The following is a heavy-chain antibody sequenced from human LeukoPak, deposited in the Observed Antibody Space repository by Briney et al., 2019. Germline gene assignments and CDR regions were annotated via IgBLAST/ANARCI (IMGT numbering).Heavy chain of an antibody. J-gene: IGHJ4*02. V-gene: IGHV1-69*04. D-gene: IGHD5-18*01. Sequence: ASVKVSCKASGGTFSSYAISWVRQAPGQGLEWMGRIIPILGIANYAQKFQGRVTITADKSTSTAYMELSSLRSEDTAVYYCARDLGLDTTMIFFDYWGQGTLVTVSS. CDR2: IIPILGIA. CDR3: ARDLGLDTTMIFFDY. CDR1: GGTFSSYA.